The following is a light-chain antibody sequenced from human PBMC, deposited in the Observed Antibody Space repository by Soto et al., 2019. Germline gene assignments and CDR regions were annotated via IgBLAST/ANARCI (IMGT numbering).Light chain of an antibody. CDR2: TVS. V-gene: IGLV2-14*01. CDR1: SSDVGGYKY. CDR3: TSYTTSSSYF. J-gene: IGLJ1*01. Sequence: QSVLPQPASVSGSPGQSITISCTGTSSDVGGYKYVSWYQQHPGKAPKLLIYTVSNRPSGVSNRFSGSKSGNTASLTISGPQAEDGAVYYCTSYTTSSSYFFGTGTKVPAL.